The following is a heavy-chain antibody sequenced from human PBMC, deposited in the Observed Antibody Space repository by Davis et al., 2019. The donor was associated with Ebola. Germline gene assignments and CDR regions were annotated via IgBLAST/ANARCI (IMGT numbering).Heavy chain of an antibody. CDR1: GGNFSSCA. Sequence: ASVKVSCKDSGGNFSSCAISWVRQAPGQGLEWMEWINPNSGGANSAQKFQDRVTMTRDTSISTAYMELSRLRSDDTAVYYCARVAVAGLDSWGQGTLVTVSS. CDR3: ARVAVAGLDS. J-gene: IGHJ4*02. D-gene: IGHD6-19*01. CDR2: INPNSGGA. V-gene: IGHV1-2*02.